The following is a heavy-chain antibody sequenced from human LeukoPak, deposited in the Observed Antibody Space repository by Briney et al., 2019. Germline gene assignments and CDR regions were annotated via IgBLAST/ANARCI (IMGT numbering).Heavy chain of an antibody. CDR1: GFTFSSYG. CDR3: AKDRRSTGYSSSWTFDY. V-gene: IGHV3-33*06. J-gene: IGHJ4*02. D-gene: IGHD6-13*01. Sequence: PGGSLRLSCAASGFTFSSYGMHWVRQAPGKGLELVAVIWYDGSNKYYADSVKGRFTISRDNSKNTLYLQMNSLRAEDTAVYYCAKDRRSTGYSSSWTFDYWGQGTLVTVSS. CDR2: IWYDGSNK.